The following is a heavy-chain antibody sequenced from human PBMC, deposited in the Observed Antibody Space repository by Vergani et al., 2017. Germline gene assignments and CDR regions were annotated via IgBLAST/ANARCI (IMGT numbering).Heavy chain of an antibody. CDR1: GFTFNRYG. Sequence: QVQLVQSGGGVVQPGGSLRLSCVASGFTFNRYGMQWVRQAPGKGLEWVAYVLFYGSNEYYADSVKGRFIVSRDSSNDALYLQMNSLRTDDTAVYYCARDLAYCHEGSCALWGQGSVVTVSS. V-gene: IGHV3-30*02. D-gene: IGHD2-15*01. CDR2: VLFYGSNE. J-gene: IGHJ4*02. CDR3: ARDLAYCHEGSCAL.